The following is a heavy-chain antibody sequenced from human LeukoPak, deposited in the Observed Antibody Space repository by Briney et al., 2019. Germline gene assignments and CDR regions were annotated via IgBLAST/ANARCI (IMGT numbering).Heavy chain of an antibody. CDR2: ITSDGGTT. CDR1: GFTLSGYV. D-gene: IGHD5-24*01. Sequence: PGGSLRLSCAASGFTLSGYVMHWVRQAPGRGPESVSAITSDGGTTYYASSVKGRFTISRDNSKNTLYLRMGSLRTEDMAVYYCARENGGGSDYWGQGTLVTVSS. J-gene: IGHJ4*02. V-gene: IGHV3-64*01. CDR3: ARENGGGSDY.